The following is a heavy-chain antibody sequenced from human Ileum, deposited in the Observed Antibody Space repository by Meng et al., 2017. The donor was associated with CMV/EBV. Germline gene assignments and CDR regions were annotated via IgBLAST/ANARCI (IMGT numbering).Heavy chain of an antibody. CDR2: ILYDGSNG. D-gene: IGHD3-3*01. J-gene: IGHJ4*02. CDR3: AKDSGVETYYLDY. Sequence: GGSLRLSCAASGFTFSRNNMHWVRQAPGKGLEWVAFILYDGSNGYYVESVKGRFTISRDNSKNTLCLQMNNLRPEDTALYFFAKDSGVETYYLDYWGQGTLVTRAS. CDR1: GFTFSRNN. V-gene: IGHV3-30*02.